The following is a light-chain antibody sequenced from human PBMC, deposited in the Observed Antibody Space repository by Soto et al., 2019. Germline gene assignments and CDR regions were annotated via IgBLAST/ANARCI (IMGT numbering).Light chain of an antibody. V-gene: IGKV3-20*01. CDR3: HQYATSPRT. CDR2: GAS. CDR1: QSVGSNY. Sequence: EIVLTQSPGTLSLSPGERATLSCRASQSVGSNYLAWYQQTPGQAPRLLIHGASTRATGIPDRFSGSGSGTDFTLTLSRLESEDSAVYYCHQYATSPRTFGQGTRLEIK. J-gene: IGKJ5*01.